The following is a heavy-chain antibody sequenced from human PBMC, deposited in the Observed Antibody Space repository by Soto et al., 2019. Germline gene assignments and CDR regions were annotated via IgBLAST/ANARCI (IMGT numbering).Heavy chain of an antibody. V-gene: IGHV4-59*01. CDR3: ARTLYYDSSGFEYFDY. J-gene: IGHJ4*02. D-gene: IGHD3-22*01. CDR2: IYYSGST. CDR1: GGSISSYY. Sequence: SETLSLTCTVSGGSISSYYWSWIRQPPGKGLEWIGYIYYSGSTNYNPSLKSRVTISVDTSKNQFSLKLSSVTAADTAVYYCARTLYYDSSGFEYFDYWGQGTLVTVSS.